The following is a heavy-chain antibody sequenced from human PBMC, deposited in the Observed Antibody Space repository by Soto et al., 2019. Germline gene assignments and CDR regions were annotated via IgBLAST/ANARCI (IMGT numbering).Heavy chain of an antibody. CDR2: IYPGDSNT. CDR1: VYSFTNCW. Sequence: PGESLKISCKGSVYSFTNCWIGWVRQMPGKGLEWMGLIYPGDSNTRYSPSFQGQVTISADKSISTAYLQWSSLKASDTAIYYCAKNGDHHYYYTMDVWGQGTTVTVSS. CDR3: AKNGDHHYYYTMDV. D-gene: IGHD7-27*01. J-gene: IGHJ6*02. V-gene: IGHV5-51*01.